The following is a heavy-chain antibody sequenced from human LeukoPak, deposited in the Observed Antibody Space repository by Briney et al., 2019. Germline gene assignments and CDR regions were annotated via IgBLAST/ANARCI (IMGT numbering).Heavy chain of an antibody. V-gene: IGHV4-34*01. D-gene: IGHD1-26*01. CDR1: GGSFSGYY. J-gene: IGHJ3*02. Sequence: PSETLSLTCAVYGGSFSGYYWSWIRRPPGKGLEWIGEINHSGSTNYNPSLKSRVTISVDTSKNHFSLNLSSVTAADTALYYCTRDGRRGTNGDAFDIWGQGTMVTASS. CDR3: TRDGRRGTNGDAFDI. CDR2: INHSGST.